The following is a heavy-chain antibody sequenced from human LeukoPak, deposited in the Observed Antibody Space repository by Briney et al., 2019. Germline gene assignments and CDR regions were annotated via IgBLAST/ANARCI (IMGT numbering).Heavy chain of an antibody. V-gene: IGHV4-30-2*01. CDR1: GGSISSGGYY. D-gene: IGHD6-13*01. J-gene: IGHJ4*02. CDR2: IYHSGST. CDR3: ARGIPFWAAAGNPPFDY. Sequence: SQTLSLTCTVSGGSISSGGYYWSWIRQPPGKVLEWLGYIYHSGSTYYNPSLKSRVTISVDTSENQFSLKLSSVTAADTAVYYCARGIPFWAAAGNPPFDYWGQGTLVTVSS.